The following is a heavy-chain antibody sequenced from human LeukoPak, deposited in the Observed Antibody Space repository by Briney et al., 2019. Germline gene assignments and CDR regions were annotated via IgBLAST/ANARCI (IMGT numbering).Heavy chain of an antibody. Sequence: PGGSLRLSCAASGFTFSSNWIHWVRQAPGKGLVWVSRINSDGSSTSYAGSVKGRFTISRDNAKNTMYLQMNCLRAEDTAVYYCARVLYNSGWYPPDYGGQGTLVTVSA. CDR2: INSDGSST. V-gene: IGHV3-74*01. D-gene: IGHD6-19*01. CDR1: GFTFSSNW. J-gene: IGHJ4*02. CDR3: ARVLYNSGWYPPDY.